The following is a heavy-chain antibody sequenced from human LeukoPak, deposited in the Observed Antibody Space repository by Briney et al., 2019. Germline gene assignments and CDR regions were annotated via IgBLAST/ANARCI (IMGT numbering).Heavy chain of an antibody. D-gene: IGHD1-26*01. Sequence: GGSLRLSCAASGFPFSSYGMYWVRQTPDKGLQWVAYLRKDATYSNYADPVRGRFTISRDNSKNTLDLQMSSLRVEDTAVYYCASGGPTRGTPDYWGQGTLVTVSS. CDR1: GFPFSSYG. CDR2: LRKDATYS. CDR3: ASGGPTRGTPDY. J-gene: IGHJ4*02. V-gene: IGHV3-30*02.